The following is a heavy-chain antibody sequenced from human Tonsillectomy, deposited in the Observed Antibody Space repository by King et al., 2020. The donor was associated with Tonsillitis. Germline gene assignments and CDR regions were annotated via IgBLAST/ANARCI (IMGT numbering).Heavy chain of an antibody. Sequence: VQLVESGGGVVQPGRSLRLSCAASGFTFSSYGMHWVRQAPGKGLEWVAVIWYDGSNNYYADSVKGRFTISRDNSKNTLYLQMNSLRAEDTAVYYCARGSHWSGTSCSSDAFDNW. CDR3: ARGSHWSGTSCSSDAFDN. CDR1: GFTFSSYG. J-gene: IGHJ3*02. V-gene: IGHV3-33*08. CDR2: IWYDGSNN. D-gene: IGHD2-2*01.